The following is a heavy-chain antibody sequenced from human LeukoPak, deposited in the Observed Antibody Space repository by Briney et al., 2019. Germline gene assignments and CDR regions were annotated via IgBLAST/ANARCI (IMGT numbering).Heavy chain of an antibody. CDR1: GGTLSSYY. CDR2: IYYGGST. CDR3: ARGGYSIFDY. Sequence: SETLNLTCNVSGGTLSSYYWRWVRQAPGQGLEWIGYIYYGGSTNYNPSLKSRVTISVETSKNQFSLKLSSVTAADTAVYYCARGGYSIFDYWGQGTLVTVSS. D-gene: IGHD4-11*01. J-gene: IGHJ4*02. V-gene: IGHV4-59*01.